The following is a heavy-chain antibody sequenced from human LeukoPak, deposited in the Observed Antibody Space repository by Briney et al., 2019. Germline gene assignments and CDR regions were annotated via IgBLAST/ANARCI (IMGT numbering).Heavy chain of an antibody. J-gene: IGHJ6*03. V-gene: IGHV3-30*02. CDR2: IRYDGSNK. CDR1: GFTFSSYG. CDR3: ARDHYVSSSGWYYYYYMDV. D-gene: IGHD6-6*01. Sequence: PGGSLRLSCAASGFTFSSYGMHWVRQAPGKGLEWVAFIRYDGSNKYYADSVKGRFTISRDNSKNTLYLQMNSLRAEDTAVYYCARDHYVSSSGWYYYYYMDVWGKGTTVTVSS.